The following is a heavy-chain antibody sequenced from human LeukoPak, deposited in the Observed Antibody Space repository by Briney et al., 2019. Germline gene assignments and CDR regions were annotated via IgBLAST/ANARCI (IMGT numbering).Heavy chain of an antibody. CDR1: GFIFSRYW. D-gene: IGHD3-22*01. CDR3: VRDFGESSGYYFDY. Sequence: GGSLRLSCAASGFIFSRYWMHWVRQAPGKGLVWVSRINGDGSTLSYADSVKGRFTISRDNAKNTLYLQMNSLRAEDTAVYYCVRDFGESSGYYFDYWGQGTLVTVSS. V-gene: IGHV3-74*01. CDR2: INGDGSTL. J-gene: IGHJ4*02.